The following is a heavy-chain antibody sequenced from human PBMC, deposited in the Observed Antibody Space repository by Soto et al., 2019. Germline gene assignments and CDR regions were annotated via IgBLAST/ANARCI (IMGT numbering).Heavy chain of an antibody. J-gene: IGHJ4*02. Sequence: HPGGSLRLSCAASGFTFSSYWMSWVRQAPGKGLEWVASVKNDGSQTNYVDSVKGRFSISRDNAKNLLFLQMNSLRVEDTAVYYCAREAFWGPGILVTVSS. V-gene: IGHV3-7*05. CDR1: GFTFSSYW. CDR3: AREAF. CDR2: VKNDGSQT.